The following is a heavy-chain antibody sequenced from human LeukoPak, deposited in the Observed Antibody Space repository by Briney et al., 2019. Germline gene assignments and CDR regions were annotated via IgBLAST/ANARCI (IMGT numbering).Heavy chain of an antibody. D-gene: IGHD1-26*01. CDR2: IRSKAYGGTT. V-gene: IGHV3-49*04. CDR1: GFTFGDYA. J-gene: IGHJ4*02. Sequence: GGSLRLSCTASGFTFGDYAMSWVRQAPGKGLEWVGFIRSKAYGGTTEYAASVKGRFTISRDDSKSIAYLQMNSLKTEDTAVYYCTRGIVGAKDDYWGQGTLVTVSS. CDR3: TRGIVGAKDDY.